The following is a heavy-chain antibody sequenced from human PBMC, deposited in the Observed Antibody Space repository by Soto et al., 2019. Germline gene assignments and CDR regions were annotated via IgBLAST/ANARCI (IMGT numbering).Heavy chain of an antibody. CDR2: ISGSGGST. Sequence: EVQLLESGGGLVQPGGSLRLSCAASGFTFSSYAMSWVRQAPGKGLEWVSAISGSGGSTYYADSVKGRFTISRDNTKNAVYLHMQYLRVEDPDVYDCAEYAPPWAYCGGDCYLSGGWGQGTLVTVSS. CDR1: GFTFSSYA. D-gene: IGHD2-21*01. V-gene: IGHV3-23*01. CDR3: AEYAPPWAYCGGDCYLSGG. J-gene: IGHJ4*02.